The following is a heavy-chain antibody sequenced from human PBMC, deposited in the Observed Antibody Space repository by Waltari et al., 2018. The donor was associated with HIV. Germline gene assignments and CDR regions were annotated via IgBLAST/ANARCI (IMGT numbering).Heavy chain of an antibody. CDR2: IKNIGTT. CDR3: ARTYKRITLFEIIRELSWFDP. V-gene: IGHV4-34*01. Sequence: QVQLQQWGAGLLKPSETLSLTCAIYGGSFDEYYWAWIRQTPDKGLEWLGDIKNIGTTNYHPCSKSRVTVSIDTSKNQFSLNLRSVTAADTAVYYCARTYKRITLFEIIRELSWFDPWGQGTLVTVSS. J-gene: IGHJ5*02. D-gene: IGHD1-7*01. CDR1: GGSFDEYY.